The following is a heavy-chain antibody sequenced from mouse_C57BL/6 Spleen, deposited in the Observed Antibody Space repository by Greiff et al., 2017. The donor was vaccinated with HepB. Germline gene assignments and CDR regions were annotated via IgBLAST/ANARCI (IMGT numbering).Heavy chain of an antibody. D-gene: IGHD1-1*01. CDR2: INPNNGGT. Sequence: EVMLVESGPELVKPGASVKIPCKASGYTFTDYHMDWVKQSHGKSLEWIGDINPNNGGTIYNQKFKGKATLTVDKSSSTAYMELRSLTSEDTAVYYCARPSSTVGGFDVWGTGTTVTVSS. J-gene: IGHJ1*03. CDR1: GYTFTDYH. CDR3: ARPSSTVGGFDV. V-gene: IGHV1-18*01.